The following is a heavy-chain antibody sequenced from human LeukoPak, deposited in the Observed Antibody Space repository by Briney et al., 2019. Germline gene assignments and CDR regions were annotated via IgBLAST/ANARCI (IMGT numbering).Heavy chain of an antibody. Sequence: GASVKVSCKASGYTFTGYYMHWVRQAPGQGLEWMGWINPNSGDTNYAQKFQGRVTMTRDTSISTVYMELTRLRSDDTAVYYCGRSRAGAIDYWGQGTLVTVSS. CDR2: INPNSGDT. D-gene: IGHD1-26*01. CDR1: GYTFTGYY. V-gene: IGHV1-2*02. J-gene: IGHJ4*02. CDR3: GRSRAGAIDY.